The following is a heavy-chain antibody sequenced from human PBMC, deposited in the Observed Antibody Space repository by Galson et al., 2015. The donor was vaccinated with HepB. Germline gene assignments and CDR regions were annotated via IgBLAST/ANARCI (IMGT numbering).Heavy chain of an antibody. J-gene: IGHJ6*02. D-gene: IGHD3-10*01. CDR1: GFTFSRYG. CDR3: ARDKITPSSSSPYYYGMDV. V-gene: IGHV3-33*01. Sequence: SLRLSCAASGFTFSRYGMYWVRQAPGKGLEWVAVMWSDGNNKYYGDSAKGRFTISRDNSQSTLYLQMNSLRAEDTAVYYCARDKITPSSSSPYYYGMDVWGQGTTVTVSS. CDR2: MWSDGNNK.